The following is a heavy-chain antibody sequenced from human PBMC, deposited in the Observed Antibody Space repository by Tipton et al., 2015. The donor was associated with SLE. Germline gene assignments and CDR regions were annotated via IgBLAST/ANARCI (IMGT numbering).Heavy chain of an antibody. Sequence: TLSLTCTVSGGSISSSSYYWGWIRQPPGKGLEWIGSIYYSGSTYYTPSLKSRVSISVDTSKNQFSLRLNSVTAADTAGFYWAGISSPLPLSARSPISVDSAKTICSLGLTSSTAADTAVFYCARHGWQQLDRDGFDFWGQGTLVTVSS. V-gene: IGHV4-39*01. CDR3: AGISSPLPLSARSPISVDSAKTICSLGLTSSTAADTAVFYCARHGWQQLDRDGFDF. CDR2: IYYSGST. D-gene: IGHD7-27*01. CDR1: GGSISSSSYY. J-gene: IGHJ4*02.